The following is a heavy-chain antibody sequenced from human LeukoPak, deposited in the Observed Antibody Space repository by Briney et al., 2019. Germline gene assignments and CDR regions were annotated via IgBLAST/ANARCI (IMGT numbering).Heavy chain of an antibody. CDR1: GGSFSGYY. V-gene: IGHV4-34*01. CDR3: ARGGIAGHWYFDL. D-gene: IGHD6-13*01. J-gene: IGHJ2*01. CDR2: INHSGST. Sequence: PSETLSLTCAVYGGSFSGYYWSWIRQPPGKGLEWIGEINHSGSTNYNPSLKSRVTISVDTSKNQFSLKLSSVTAADTAVYYCARGGIAGHWYFDLWGRGILVTVSS.